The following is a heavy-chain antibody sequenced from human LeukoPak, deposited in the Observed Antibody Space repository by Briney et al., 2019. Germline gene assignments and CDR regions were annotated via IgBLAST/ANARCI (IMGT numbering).Heavy chain of an antibody. J-gene: IGHJ4*02. CDR1: GGSFSGYY. CDR2: INHSGST. Sequence: SETLSLTCAVYGGSFSGYYWSWIRQPPGKGLEWIGEINHSGSTNYNPSLKSRVTISVDTSKNQFSLKLSSVTAADAAVYYCARDSGWSTDYWGQGTLVTVSS. V-gene: IGHV4-34*01. D-gene: IGHD6-19*01. CDR3: ARDSGWSTDY.